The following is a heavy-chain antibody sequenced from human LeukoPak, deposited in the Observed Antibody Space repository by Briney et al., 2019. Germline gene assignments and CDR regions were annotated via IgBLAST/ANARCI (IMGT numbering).Heavy chain of an antibody. Sequence: PSETLSLTCTVSGGSISSYYWSWIRQPAGKGLEWIGRIYSSGSTNYNPSLKSRVTMSVDTSKNQFSLNLNSVTAADTAVYYCARDRLGLPVDYWGRGTLVTVSS. CDR1: GGSISSYY. J-gene: IGHJ4*02. CDR3: ARDRLGLPVDY. CDR2: IYSSGST. V-gene: IGHV4-4*07. D-gene: IGHD3-16*01.